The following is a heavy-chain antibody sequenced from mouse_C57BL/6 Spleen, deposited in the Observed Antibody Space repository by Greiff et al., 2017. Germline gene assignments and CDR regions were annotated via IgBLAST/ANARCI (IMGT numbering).Heavy chain of an antibody. D-gene: IGHD4-1*01. Sequence: EVQLQESEGGLVQPGSSMKLSCTASGFTFSDYYMAWVRQVPEKGLEWVANINYDGSSTYYLDSLKSRFIISRDNAKNILDLQMSSLKSEDTATYYCARDLGRGYWYFDVWGTGTTVTVSS. J-gene: IGHJ1*03. CDR2: INYDGSST. CDR1: GFTFSDYY. CDR3: ARDLGRGYWYFDV. V-gene: IGHV5-16*01.